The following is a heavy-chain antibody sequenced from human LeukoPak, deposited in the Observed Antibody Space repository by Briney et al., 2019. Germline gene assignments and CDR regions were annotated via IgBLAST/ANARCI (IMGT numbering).Heavy chain of an antibody. Sequence: SETLSLTCTVSGGSISSSSYYWSWIRQPAGKGLEWIGRIYTSGSTNYNPSLKSRVTISVDTSKNQFSLKLSSVTAADTAVYYCARVPRIGQLMYYYYYMDVWGKGTTVTVSS. V-gene: IGHV4-61*02. CDR2: IYTSGST. D-gene: IGHD6-6*01. CDR3: ARVPRIGQLMYYYYYMDV. CDR1: GGSISSSSYY. J-gene: IGHJ6*03.